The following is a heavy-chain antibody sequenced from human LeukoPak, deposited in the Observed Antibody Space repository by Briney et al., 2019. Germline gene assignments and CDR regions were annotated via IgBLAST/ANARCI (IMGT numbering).Heavy chain of an antibody. V-gene: IGHV3-15*01. CDR1: GFNFNNAW. D-gene: IGHD3-10*01. J-gene: IGHJ4*02. Sequence: GGSLRLSCAASGFNFNNAWMTSVRQAPGKGLEWVGRIKSKGDGETKDYGAPVKGRFTMSRDDSKATVYLQMNLLQAEDTAMYYCATDLGLTMIRGVIVHWGQGALVIVSS. CDR2: IKSKGDGETK. CDR3: ATDLGLTMIRGVIVH.